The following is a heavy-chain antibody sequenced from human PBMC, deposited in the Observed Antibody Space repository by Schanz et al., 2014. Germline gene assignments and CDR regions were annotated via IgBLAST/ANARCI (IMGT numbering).Heavy chain of an antibody. V-gene: IGHV1-46*01. Sequence: QVHLVQSGAEVKKPGASVKVSCKASGYTFTSHGISWVRQAPGQGLEWMGIINLSGGSTNNAQKFQGRLTMTRDTSTSTVYMELSSLRSEDTAVYYCAREVGLYDRGWFDPWGQGTLVTVSS. J-gene: IGHJ5*02. CDR2: INLSGGST. CDR1: GYTFTSHG. CDR3: AREVGLYDRGWFDP. D-gene: IGHD3-22*01.